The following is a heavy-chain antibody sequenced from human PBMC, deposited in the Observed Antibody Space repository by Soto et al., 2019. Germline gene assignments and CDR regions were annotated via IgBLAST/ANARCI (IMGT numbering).Heavy chain of an antibody. D-gene: IGHD3-9*01. CDR3: ARAFDSVGYGVFDI. CDR2: IYHSGST. V-gene: IGHV4-30-2*01. J-gene: IGHJ3*02. Sequence: SETLSLTCAVSGGSISSGGYSWSWIRQPPGKGLEWIGYIYHSGSTYYNPSLKSRVTISVDRSKNQFSLKLSSVTAADTAVYYCARAFDSVGYGVFDIWGQGTMVTVSS. CDR1: GGSISSGGYS.